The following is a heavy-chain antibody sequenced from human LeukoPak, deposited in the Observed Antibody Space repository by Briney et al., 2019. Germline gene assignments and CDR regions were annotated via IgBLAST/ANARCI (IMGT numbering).Heavy chain of an antibody. Sequence: PGGSLRLSCAASGFTFNTYWMTWVRQAPGKGLEWVANIKEDGSEKVYVDSLKGRFTISRDNAKNALYLQINSLRVEDTAVYYCARDPYSRGFGAFDVWGQGTMVTVSS. J-gene: IGHJ3*01. CDR2: IKEDGSEK. CDR1: GFTFNTYW. CDR3: ARDPYSRGFGAFDV. V-gene: IGHV3-7*04. D-gene: IGHD6-19*01.